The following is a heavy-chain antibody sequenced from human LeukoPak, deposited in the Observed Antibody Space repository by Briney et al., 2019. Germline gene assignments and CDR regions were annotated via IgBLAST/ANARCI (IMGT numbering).Heavy chain of an antibody. J-gene: IGHJ4*02. Sequence: PGGSLRLSCAASGLTFSDYYMTWVRQAPGKGLECVAIIKQDGSEKYYVDSVKGRFTISRDNAKNSLYLQMNSLRAEDTAVYYRGTGWAIDFWGQGTLVTVSS. V-gene: IGHV3-7*01. CDR2: IKQDGSEK. CDR3: GTGWAIDF. CDR1: GLTFSDYY. D-gene: IGHD5-24*01.